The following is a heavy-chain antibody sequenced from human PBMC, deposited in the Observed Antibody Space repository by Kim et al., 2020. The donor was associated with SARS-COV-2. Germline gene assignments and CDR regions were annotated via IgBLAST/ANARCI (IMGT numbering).Heavy chain of an antibody. D-gene: IGHD3-10*01. J-gene: IGHJ3*02. Sequence: NYSPSFQGHVTISADKSISTAYLQWSSLKASDTAMYYCARSASGWPDAFDIWGQGTMVTVSS. V-gene: IGHV5-10-1*01. CDR3: ARSASGWPDAFDI.